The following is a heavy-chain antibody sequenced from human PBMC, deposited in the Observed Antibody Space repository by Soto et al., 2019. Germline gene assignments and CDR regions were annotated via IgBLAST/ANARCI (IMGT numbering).Heavy chain of an antibody. CDR1: GGTFSSYA. CDR3: ARYCSSTSCPYYYYYGMDV. Sequence: QVQLVQSGAEVKKPGSSVKVSCKASGGTFSSYAISWVRQAPGQGLEWMGGIIPIFGTANYAQKFQGRVMITADESTSTAYMELSSLRSEDTAVYYCARYCSSTSCPYYYYYGMDVWGQGNTVTVSS. D-gene: IGHD2-2*01. CDR2: IIPIFGTA. V-gene: IGHV1-69*01. J-gene: IGHJ6*02.